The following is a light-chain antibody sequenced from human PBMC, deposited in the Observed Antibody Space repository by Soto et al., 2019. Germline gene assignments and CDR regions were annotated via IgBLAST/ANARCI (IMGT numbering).Light chain of an antibody. Sequence: EMVLTQSPGTLSLSPGERATLSCRASQSVSSSYLAWYQQKPGQPPRLLIYGASSRATGIPDRFSGSGSGTDFTLTISRLEPEDFAVYYCQQYDSSPLTFGGGTKVEIK. CDR2: GAS. CDR3: QQYDSSPLT. J-gene: IGKJ4*01. V-gene: IGKV3-20*01. CDR1: QSVSSSY.